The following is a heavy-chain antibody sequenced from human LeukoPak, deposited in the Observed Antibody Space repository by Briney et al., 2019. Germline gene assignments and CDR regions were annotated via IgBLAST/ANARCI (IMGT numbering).Heavy chain of an antibody. V-gene: IGHV3-30*04. CDR2: ISYDGSNK. Sequence: GGSLRLSCAASGFTFSSYAMHWGRQAPGKGLEWVAVISYDGSNKYYADSVKGRFTISRDNSKNTLYLQMNSLRAEDTAVYYCARDSLRYFDWLSKNIDYWGQGTLVTVSS. CDR1: GFTFSSYA. D-gene: IGHD3-9*01. CDR3: ARDSLRYFDWLSKNIDY. J-gene: IGHJ4*02.